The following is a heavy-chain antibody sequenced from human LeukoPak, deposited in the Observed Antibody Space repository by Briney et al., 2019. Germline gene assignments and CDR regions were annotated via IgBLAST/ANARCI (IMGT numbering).Heavy chain of an antibody. Sequence: ASVKVSCKASGGTFSSYAISWVRQAPGQGLEWMGGIIPIFGTANYAQKFQGRVTITTDESTSTAYMELSSLRSEDTAVYYCARVPDCSGGGCYSYFDYWGQGTLVTVSS. J-gene: IGHJ4*02. CDR2: IIPIFGTA. V-gene: IGHV1-69*05. D-gene: IGHD2-15*01. CDR1: GGTFSSYA. CDR3: ARVPDCSGGGCYSYFDY.